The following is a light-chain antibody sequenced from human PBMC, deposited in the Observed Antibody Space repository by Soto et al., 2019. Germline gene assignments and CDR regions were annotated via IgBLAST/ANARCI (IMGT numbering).Light chain of an antibody. CDR2: AGS. V-gene: IGKV1-39*01. CDR3: QQSYSTPRVT. J-gene: IGKJ3*01. CDR1: QSISSY. Sequence: DIQMTQSPSSLSASVGDRVTITCRASQSISSYLNWYQQKPGKAPKLLIYAGSSLQSGVPSRFSGSGSGTDFTLTISSLQPEDFATYYCQQSYSTPRVTFGPGTKVDIK.